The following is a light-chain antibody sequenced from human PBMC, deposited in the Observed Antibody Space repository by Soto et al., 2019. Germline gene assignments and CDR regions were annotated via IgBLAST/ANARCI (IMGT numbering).Light chain of an antibody. J-gene: IGKJ1*01. Sequence: EIVLTQSPGTLSLSPGARATLSCRAGRNLSSGYLAWYQQKPGQAPRILIYAASSRATGIPDRFSGSGSGTDFSLTISRLEPEDFAVYYCQQYDTSPRTFGQGTKVDIK. CDR1: RNLSSGY. V-gene: IGKV3-20*01. CDR2: AAS. CDR3: QQYDTSPRT.